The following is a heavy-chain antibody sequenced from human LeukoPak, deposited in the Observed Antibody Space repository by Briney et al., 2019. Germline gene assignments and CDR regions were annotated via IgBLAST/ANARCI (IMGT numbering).Heavy chain of an antibody. CDR3: VRDLTGDRGYFDY. Sequence: PGGSLILSCAASGFTVSSNYMSWVRQAPGKGLEWVSVIYSGGSTYYADSVKGRFTISRDNSKNTLYLQMNSLRAEDTAVYYCVRDLTGDRGYFDYWGQGTLVTVSS. CDR2: IYSGGST. D-gene: IGHD7-27*01. J-gene: IGHJ4*02. CDR1: GFTVSSNY. V-gene: IGHV3-53*01.